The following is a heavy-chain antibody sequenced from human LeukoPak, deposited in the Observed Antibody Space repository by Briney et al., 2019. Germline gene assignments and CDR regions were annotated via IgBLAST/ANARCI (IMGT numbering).Heavy chain of an antibody. CDR3: ARVRRVAAAAKSSLPYYYYMDV. Sequence: SETLSLTCAVSGGSISSSNWWSWVRQPPGKGLEWIGEIYHSGSTNYNPSLKSRVTISVDKSKNQFSLKLSSVTAADTAVYYCARVRRVAAAAKSSLPYYYYMDVWGKGTTVTVPS. CDR2: IYHSGST. D-gene: IGHD6-13*01. CDR1: GGSISSSNW. V-gene: IGHV4-4*02. J-gene: IGHJ6*03.